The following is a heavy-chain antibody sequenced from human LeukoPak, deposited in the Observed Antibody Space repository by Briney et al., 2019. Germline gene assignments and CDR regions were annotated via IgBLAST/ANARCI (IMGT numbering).Heavy chain of an antibody. CDR3: ASYCSSTSCLGGNWFDP. CDR1: GFIFSDYY. J-gene: IGHJ5*02. D-gene: IGHD2-2*01. CDR2: ISSSGSTI. Sequence: PGGSLRLSCAASGFIFSDYYMSWIRQAPGKGLEWVSYISSSGSTIYYADSVKGRFTISRDNAKNSLYLQMNSLRAEDTAVYYCASYCSSTSCLGGNWFDPWGQGTLVTVSS. V-gene: IGHV3-11*01.